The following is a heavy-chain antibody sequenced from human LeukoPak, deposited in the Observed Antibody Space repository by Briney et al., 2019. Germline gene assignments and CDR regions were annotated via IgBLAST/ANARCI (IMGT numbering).Heavy chain of an antibody. CDR2: IYYSGST. J-gene: IGHJ6*02. V-gene: IGHV4-61*01. D-gene: IGHD3-10*01. CDR1: GGSISTSSYY. Sequence: SETLSLTCTVSGGSISTSSYYWSWIRQPPGKGLEWIGYIYYSGSTNYNPSLKSRVTISVDTSKNQFSLKLSSVTAADTAVYYCARDRTYYYGSGSYYNYYYYGMGVWGQGTTVTVSS. CDR3: ARDRTYYYGSGSYYNYYYYGMGV.